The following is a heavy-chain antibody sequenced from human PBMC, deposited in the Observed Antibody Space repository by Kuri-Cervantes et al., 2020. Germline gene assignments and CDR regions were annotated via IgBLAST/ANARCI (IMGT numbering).Heavy chain of an antibody. V-gene: IGHV4-34*01. J-gene: IGHJ4*02. CDR3: ATVLPGFGYTIDY. CDR2: INHSGST. Sequence: GSLRLSCAVHGGSFSGYYWSWIRQPPGKGLEWIGEINHSGSTNYSPSLKSRVTISVGTSKNQVSLKLNSVTAADTAVYYCATVLPGFGYTIDYWGQGTLVTVSS. D-gene: IGHD5-18*01. CDR1: GGSFSGYY.